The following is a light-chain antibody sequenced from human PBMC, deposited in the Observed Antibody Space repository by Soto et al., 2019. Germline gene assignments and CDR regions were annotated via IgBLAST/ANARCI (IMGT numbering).Light chain of an antibody. Sequence: EIVMTQSPATLSVSPGARATLSCRASPSISTNLAWYQQKPGQTPRLLIYDASTRATGIPARFRGSGSGTEFTLTISSLQSEDFAVYYCQHYNNWPPWTFGQGTKVDIK. CDR3: QHYNNWPPWT. CDR2: DAS. J-gene: IGKJ1*01. CDR1: PSISTN. V-gene: IGKV3-15*01.